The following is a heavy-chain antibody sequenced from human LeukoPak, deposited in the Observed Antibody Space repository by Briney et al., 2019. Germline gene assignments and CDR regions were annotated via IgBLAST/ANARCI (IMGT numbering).Heavy chain of an antibody. J-gene: IGHJ4*02. CDR1: GYTFTSYD. D-gene: IGHD3-10*01. V-gene: IGHV1-8*01. CDR3: ARSIRGVIMNY. CDR2: MNPNSGNT. Sequence: SVKVSCKASGYTFTSYDINWVRQATGQGLEWMGWMNPNSGNTGYAQKLQGRVTMTTDTSTSTAYMELRSLRSDDTAVYYCARSIRGVIMNYWGQGTLVTVSS.